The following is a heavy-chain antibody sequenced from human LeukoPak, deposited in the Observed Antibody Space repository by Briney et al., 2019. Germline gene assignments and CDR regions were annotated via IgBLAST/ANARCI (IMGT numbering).Heavy chain of an antibody. CDR3: ARGVPYDSWSGPHYSDY. D-gene: IGHD3-3*01. CDR2: INQDGSVK. Sequence: GGSLRLSCAASGFIFSNCHMSWVRQAPGKGLEWVANINQDGSVKYYVDSVKGRFTISRDSAKNSLYLQMNSLRAEDTAVYYCARGVPYDSWSGPHYSDYWGQGTLVTVSS. CDR1: GFIFSNCH. J-gene: IGHJ4*02. V-gene: IGHV3-7*01.